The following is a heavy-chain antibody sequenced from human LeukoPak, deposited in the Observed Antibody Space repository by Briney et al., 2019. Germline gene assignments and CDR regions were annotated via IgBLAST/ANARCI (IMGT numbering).Heavy chain of an antibody. CDR2: IYHSGSA. J-gene: IGHJ6*03. D-gene: IGHD6-19*01. CDR3: ARDSSGAGTRYYYYYYYMDV. Sequence: PSETLSLTCAVSGGSISSSNWWSWVRQSPGKGLEWIGEIYHSGSANYNPSLNSRITISVDKSKNQLSLKLSSVTAADTAVYYCARDSSGAGTRYYYYYYYMDVWGKGTTVTISS. CDR1: GGSISSSNW. V-gene: IGHV4-4*02.